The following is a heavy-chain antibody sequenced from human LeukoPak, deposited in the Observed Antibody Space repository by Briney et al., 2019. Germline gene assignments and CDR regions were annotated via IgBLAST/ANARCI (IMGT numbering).Heavy chain of an antibody. J-gene: IGHJ6*02. Sequence: PGRSLRLSCAASGFTVSSNYMSCVRHAPGKGLEWVSVIYSGGSTYYADSVKGRFTISRDNSKNTLYLQMNSLRAEDTAVYYCAREPYYDFWSGYSAYYYGMDVWGQGTTVTVSS. CDR3: AREPYYDFWSGYSAYYYGMDV. D-gene: IGHD3-3*01. V-gene: IGHV3-53*01. CDR2: IYSGGST. CDR1: GFTVSSNY.